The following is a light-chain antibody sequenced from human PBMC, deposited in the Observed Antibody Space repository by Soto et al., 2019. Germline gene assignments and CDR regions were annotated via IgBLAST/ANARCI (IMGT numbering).Light chain of an antibody. J-gene: IGKJ2*01. Sequence: EIVLTQSPGTLSLFPGDRATLSCRASQRVSNSYLAWFQQKPGQAPRLLIYDASSMAAGVPDRVSGGGSGTDFTLPISALEPEEFALYFCQQYERPPFAFGQGTRLEI. CDR3: QQYERPPFA. CDR1: QRVSNSY. CDR2: DAS. V-gene: IGKV3-20*01.